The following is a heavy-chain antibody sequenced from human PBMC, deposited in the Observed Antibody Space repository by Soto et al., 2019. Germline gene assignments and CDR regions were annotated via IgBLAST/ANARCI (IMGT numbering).Heavy chain of an antibody. V-gene: IGHV3-49*03. CDR1: GFTFGDYA. Sequence: GGSLRLSCTASGFTFGDYAMSWFRQAPGKGLEWVGFIRSKAYGGTTEYAASVKGRFTISRDDSKSIAYLQMNSLKTEDTAVYYCTRDGVDTAMFYWGQGTLVTVSS. CDR3: TRDGVDTAMFY. J-gene: IGHJ4*02. D-gene: IGHD5-18*01. CDR2: IRSKAYGGTT.